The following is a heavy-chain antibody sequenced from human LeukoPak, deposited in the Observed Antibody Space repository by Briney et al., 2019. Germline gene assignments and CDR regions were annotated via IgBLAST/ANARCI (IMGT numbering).Heavy chain of an antibody. Sequence: GSLRLSCAASGFTFSNYAMNWVRQAPGKGLEWVSTISGVGDRTYYAESVKGRFTMSRDNSKNTVYLQMNSLRVEDTAIYYCAKRADGCSGVSCYYYYMDVWGKGTTVTVSS. CDR1: GFTFSNYA. J-gene: IGHJ6*03. CDR3: AKRADGCSGVSCYYYYMDV. CDR2: ISGVGDRT. D-gene: IGHD2-15*01. V-gene: IGHV3-23*01.